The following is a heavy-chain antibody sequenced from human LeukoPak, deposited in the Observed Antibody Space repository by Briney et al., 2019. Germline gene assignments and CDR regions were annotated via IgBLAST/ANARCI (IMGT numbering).Heavy chain of an antibody. D-gene: IGHD3-16*01. CDR3: ARGLGFDY. V-gene: IGHV4-34*01. CDR1: GGSFSGYY. CDR2: INHSGST. Sequence: KSSETLSLTCAVYGGSFSGYYWSWIRQPPGKGLEWIGEINHSGSTNYNPSLKSRVTISVDTSKNQFSLKLSSVTAADTAVYYCARGLGFDYWGQGTLVTVSS. J-gene: IGHJ4*02.